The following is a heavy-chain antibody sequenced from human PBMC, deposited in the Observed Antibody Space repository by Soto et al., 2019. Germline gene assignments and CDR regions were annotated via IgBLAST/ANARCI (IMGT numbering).Heavy chain of an antibody. CDR1: GYTLTELS. Sequence: ASVKVSCKVSGYTLTELSMHWVRQAPGKGLEWMGGFDPEDGETIYAQKFQGRVTMTEDTSTDTAYMELSSLRSEDTAVYYCASHYASGRNDNWFDPWGQGTLVTVSS. CDR2: FDPEDGET. CDR3: ASHYASGRNDNWFDP. J-gene: IGHJ5*02. D-gene: IGHD3-10*01. V-gene: IGHV1-24*01.